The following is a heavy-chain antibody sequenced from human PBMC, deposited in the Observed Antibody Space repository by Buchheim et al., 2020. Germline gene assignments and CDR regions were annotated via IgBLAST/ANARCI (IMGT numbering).Heavy chain of an antibody. CDR1: GFTFSVYY. Sequence: QVQLVESGGGLVKPGGSLRLSCAASGFTFSVYYMSWIRQAPGRGLEWVSYISSSSDYTNCADSVKGRFTISRDNAKNSLYLQMNSLRAEDTAVYYCARYSPMIALECWGQGTL. D-gene: IGHD3-22*01. CDR2: ISSSSDYT. V-gene: IGHV3-11*05. J-gene: IGHJ4*02. CDR3: ARYSPMIALEC.